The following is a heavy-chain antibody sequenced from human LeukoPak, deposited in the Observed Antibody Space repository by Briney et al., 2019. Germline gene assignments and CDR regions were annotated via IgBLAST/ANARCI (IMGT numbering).Heavy chain of an antibody. CDR2: INPNSGGT. CDR3: ARDSGSSGYSKTYVHFDY. J-gene: IGHJ4*02. CDR1: GYTFTGYY. D-gene: IGHD3-22*01. Sequence: EASVKVSCKASGYTFTGYYMHWVRQAPGQGLAWMGWINPNSGGTNYAQKFQGRVTMTRDTSISTAYMELSRLRSDDTAVYYCARDSGSSGYSKTYVHFDYWGQGTLVTVSS. V-gene: IGHV1-2*02.